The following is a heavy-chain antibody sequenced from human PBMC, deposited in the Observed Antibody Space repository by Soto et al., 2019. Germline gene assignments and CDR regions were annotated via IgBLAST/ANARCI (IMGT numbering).Heavy chain of an antibody. D-gene: IGHD6-6*01. V-gene: IGHV3-66*01. CDR3: ARERSHSSSPYFDY. CDR2: IYSGGST. J-gene: IGHJ4*02. Sequence: GGSLRLSCAASGFTFCSNYMSWVRQAPGKGLEWVSVIYSGGSTYYADSVKGRFTISRDNSKNTVYLQMNSLRAEDTAVYYCARERSHSSSPYFDYWGQGTLVTVSS. CDR1: GFTFCSNY.